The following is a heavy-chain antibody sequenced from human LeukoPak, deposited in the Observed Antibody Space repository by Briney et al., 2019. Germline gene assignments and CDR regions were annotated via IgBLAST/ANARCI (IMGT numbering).Heavy chain of an antibody. CDR1: GFTFNNYA. CDR3: ARDSYGMDV. J-gene: IGHJ6*02. V-gene: IGHV3-30*04. CDR2: ISYIENDK. Sequence: PERSLRLSCAASGFTFNNYAMHWVRQAPGKGLEWVAVISYIENDKYYADSVKGRFTISRDSSKNTLSLQMNSLRPDDTAVYYCARDSYGMDVWGQGTTVTVSS.